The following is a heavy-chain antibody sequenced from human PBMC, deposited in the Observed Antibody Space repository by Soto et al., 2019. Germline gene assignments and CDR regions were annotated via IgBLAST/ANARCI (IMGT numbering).Heavy chain of an antibody. CDR3: ARGSPSSGWAFDY. Sequence: SETLSLTCAAYGGSFSGYYWSWIRQPPGKGLEWIGEINHSGSTNYNPSLKSRVTISVDTSKNQFSLKLSSVTAAGTAVYYCARGSPSSGWAFDYWGQGTLVTVSS. CDR1: GGSFSGYY. CDR2: INHSGST. J-gene: IGHJ4*02. V-gene: IGHV4-34*01. D-gene: IGHD6-19*01.